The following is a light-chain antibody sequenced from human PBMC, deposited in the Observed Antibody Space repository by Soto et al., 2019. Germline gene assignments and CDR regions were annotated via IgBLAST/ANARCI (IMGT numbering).Light chain of an antibody. CDR3: QQYNTYPYT. CDR2: DAS. Sequence: DIQMTQSPSTLSASVGVRVTITCRASQRIDNWLAWYQQKPGKAPKLLIYDASYLESGVPSRFSGSGSGTGFTITISSLQHDDFETYYCQQYNTYPYTFGQGTKLEIK. V-gene: IGKV1-5*01. CDR1: QRIDNW. J-gene: IGKJ2*01.